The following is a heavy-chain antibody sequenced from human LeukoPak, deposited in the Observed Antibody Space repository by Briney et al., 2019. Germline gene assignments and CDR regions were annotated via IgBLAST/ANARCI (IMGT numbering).Heavy chain of an antibody. V-gene: IGHV3-21*01. D-gene: IGHD3-10*01. Sequence: GGSLRLSCAASGFTSSSYSMTWVRQAPGKGLEWVSSISSSSSYIYYADSVKGRFTISRDNAKNSLYLQMNSLRAEDTAVYYCARDGFTGYVYSWGQGTLVTVSS. CDR3: ARDGFTGYVYS. CDR2: ISSSSSYI. CDR1: GFTSSSYS. J-gene: IGHJ4*02.